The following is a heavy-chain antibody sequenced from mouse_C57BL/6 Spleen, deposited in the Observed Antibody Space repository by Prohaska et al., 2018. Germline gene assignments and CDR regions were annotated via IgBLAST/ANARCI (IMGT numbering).Heavy chain of an antibody. CDR3: ARRGSSDYFDY. V-gene: IGHV1-64*01. CDR1: GYTFTSYW. J-gene: IGHJ2*01. D-gene: IGHD1-1*01. CDR2: IHPNSGST. Sequence: QVQLQQPGAELVKPGASVKLSCKASGYTFTSYWMHWVKQRPGQGLEWIGMIHPNSGSTNYNEKFKSKATLTVDKSSSTAYMQLSSLTSEDSAVYYCARRGSSDYFDYWGQGTTLTVSS.